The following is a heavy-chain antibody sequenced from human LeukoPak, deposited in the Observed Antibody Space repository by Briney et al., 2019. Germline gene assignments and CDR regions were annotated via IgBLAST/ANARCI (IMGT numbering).Heavy chain of an antibody. J-gene: IGHJ4*02. CDR2: INSDGRST. CDR1: GFTFNTYW. CDR3: ARDRGYSPDY. D-gene: IGHD5-18*01. Sequence: GGSLRLSCAASGFTFNTYWMHWVRQAPGKGLVWVSHINSDGRSTTYADSVKGRFTISRDNAKNTLYLQMNSLRAEDTAVYYCARDRGYSPDYWGQGTLVTVSP. V-gene: IGHV3-74*01.